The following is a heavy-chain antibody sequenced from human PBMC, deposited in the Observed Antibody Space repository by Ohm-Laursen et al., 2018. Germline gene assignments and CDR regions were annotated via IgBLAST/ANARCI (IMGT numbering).Heavy chain of an antibody. CDR1: GFTFSSYA. J-gene: IGHJ4*02. CDR3: AKRAVAGYFDY. CDR2: IGGSGARI. Sequence: SLRLSCAASGFTFSSYAMSWVRQAPGKGLEWVSVIGGSGARIYYADSVKGRFTISRDNSKNTLSLQMNSLRAEDTAVYYCAKRAVAGYFDYWGQGTLVTVSS. D-gene: IGHD6-19*01. V-gene: IGHV3-23*01.